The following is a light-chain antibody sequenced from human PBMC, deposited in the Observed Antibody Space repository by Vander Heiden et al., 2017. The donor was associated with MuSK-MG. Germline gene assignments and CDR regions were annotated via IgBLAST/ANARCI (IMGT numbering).Light chain of an antibody. CDR2: LGS. CDR1: QSLLHSNGYNY. CDR3: MQALQTPIT. J-gene: IGKJ5*01. Sequence: MVMSESPLSLPDTPGEPASISCRSSQSLLHSNGYNYLDWYLQKPGQSPQLLIYLGSNRASGVPDRFSASGSCTDFTLKISRVEAEDVGVYYCMQALQTPITFGQGTRLEIK. V-gene: IGKV2-28*01.